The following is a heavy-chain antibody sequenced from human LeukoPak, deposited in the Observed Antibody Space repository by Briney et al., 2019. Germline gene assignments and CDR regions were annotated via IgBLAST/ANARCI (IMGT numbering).Heavy chain of an antibody. J-gene: IGHJ4*02. Sequence: SQTLSLTCDISGDSVSSNSAAWNWIRQSPSRGLEWLGRTYYRSKWYNDYAVSVKSRITINPDTSKNQFSLQLNSVTPEDTAVYYCARGFADFVWGSYPSSYWGQGILVTVSS. V-gene: IGHV6-1*01. CDR1: GDSVSSNSAA. D-gene: IGHD3-16*02. CDR3: ARGFADFVWGSYPSSY. CDR2: TYYRSKWYN.